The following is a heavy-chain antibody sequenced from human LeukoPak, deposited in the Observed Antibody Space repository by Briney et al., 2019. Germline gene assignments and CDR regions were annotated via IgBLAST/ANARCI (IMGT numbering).Heavy chain of an antibody. V-gene: IGHV4-34*01. J-gene: IGHJ4*02. Sequence: KPSETLSLTCAVYGGSFSGYYWSWIRQPPGKGLEWIGEISHSGSTYYNPSLKSRVTISVVTSRNHFSLKLTSVTAADTAVYYCARGYSYACDYWGQGTLVTVSS. CDR1: GGSFSGYY. D-gene: IGHD5-18*01. CDR2: ISHSGST. CDR3: ARGYSYACDY.